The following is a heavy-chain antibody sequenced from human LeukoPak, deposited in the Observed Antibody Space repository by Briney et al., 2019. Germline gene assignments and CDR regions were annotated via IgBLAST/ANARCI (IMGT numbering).Heavy chain of an antibody. CDR2: ISSSSSTI. J-gene: IGHJ4*02. Sequence: GGSLRLPCAASGFTFSCYSMNWVRQAPGKGLEWISYISSSSSTIYYADSVKGRFTISRDNAKNSLYLQMNSLRAEDTAVYYCARVSPNGDYWGQGTLVTVSS. V-gene: IGHV3-48*01. D-gene: IGHD2-8*01. CDR3: ARVSPNGDY. CDR1: GFTFSCYS.